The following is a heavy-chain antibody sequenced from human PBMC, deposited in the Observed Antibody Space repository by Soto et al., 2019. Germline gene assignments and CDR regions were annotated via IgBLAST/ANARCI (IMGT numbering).Heavy chain of an antibody. CDR3: ADSWLPTSY. CDR1: GFTFSHYC. V-gene: IGHV3-74*01. D-gene: IGHD3-10*01. J-gene: IGHJ4*02. CDR2: ISPDGSTT. Sequence: GGSLRLSCAASGFTFSHYCMHWVRQAPGKGLVWVSRISPDGSTTTYADSVKGRFTISRDNAKSTLYLQMNSLTVEDGAVYYCADSWLPTSYWGPGTLVTVSS.